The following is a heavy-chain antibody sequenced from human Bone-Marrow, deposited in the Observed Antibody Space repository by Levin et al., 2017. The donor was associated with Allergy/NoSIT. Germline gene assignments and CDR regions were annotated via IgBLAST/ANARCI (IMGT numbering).Heavy chain of an antibody. V-gene: IGHV1-18*01. D-gene: IGHD3-10*01. Sequence: GESLKISCKASGYTFTSYGISWVRQAPGQGLEWMGWISAYNGNTNYAQKLQGRVTMTTDTSTSTAYMELRSLRSDDTAVYYCARFWYYGSGSSSGFDPWGQGTLVTVSS. CDR3: ARFWYYGSGSSSGFDP. CDR1: GYTFTSYG. J-gene: IGHJ5*02. CDR2: ISAYNGNT.